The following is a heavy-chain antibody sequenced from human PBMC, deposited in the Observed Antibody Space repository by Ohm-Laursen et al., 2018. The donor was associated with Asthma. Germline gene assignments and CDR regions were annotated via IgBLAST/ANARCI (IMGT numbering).Heavy chain of an antibody. CDR1: GFTFSSQG. D-gene: IGHD6-19*01. CDR2: VSGRGDTT. Sequence: SLRLSCAASGFTFSSQGTTWVRQAPGKGLEWVAGVSGRGDTTYYADSVKGRFTISRDNSKNTLYLQMNSLRVEDTAVYSCARDSAGALDYWGQGTLVTVAS. J-gene: IGHJ4*02. CDR3: ARDSAGALDY. V-gene: IGHV3-23*01.